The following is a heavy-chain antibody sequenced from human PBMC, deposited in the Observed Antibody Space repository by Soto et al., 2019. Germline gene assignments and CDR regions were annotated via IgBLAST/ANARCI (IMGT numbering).Heavy chain of an antibody. V-gene: IGHV4-34*02. D-gene: IGHD2-21*01. J-gene: IGHJ4*02. Sequence: QVHLQQWGAGLLKPSETLSLTCGVYGGSLLGSYWSWIRQPPGKALEWLGKVTHSGSTTFNPSLKSRVSVSVDTSDNQFSLKLTSVTAADTAVYYCARGHIPVYGPVPDYFDSWGQGTLVTVSS. CDR2: VTHSGST. CDR1: GGSLLGSY. CDR3: ARGHIPVYGPVPDYFDS.